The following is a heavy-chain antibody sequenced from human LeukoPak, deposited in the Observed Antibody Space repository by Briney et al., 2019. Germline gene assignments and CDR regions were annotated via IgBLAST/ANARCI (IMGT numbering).Heavy chain of an antibody. CDR2: ISAYNGNT. J-gene: IGHJ4*02. CDR1: SYTFTNYA. V-gene: IGHV1-18*01. Sequence: GASVKVSCKASSYTFTNYAFTWVRRAPGQGLEWMGWISAYNGNTNYAQKLQGRVTMTTGTSTSTAYMELRSLRSDDTAVYYCGRALLGGSDIYTPFSYWGQGTLVTVSS. CDR3: GRALLGGSDIYTPFSY. D-gene: IGHD3-10*01.